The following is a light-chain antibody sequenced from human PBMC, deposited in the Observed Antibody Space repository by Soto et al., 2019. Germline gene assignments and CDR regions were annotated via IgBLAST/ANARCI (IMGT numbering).Light chain of an antibody. CDR1: SSNIGNNS. V-gene: IGLV1-44*01. CDR2: SNN. CDR3: AAWDDSLNGPL. Sequence: QSVLTQPPSASGTPGQRVTISCSGSSSNIGNNSVNWYLQVPVTAPKLLIYSNNQWPSGVPDRFSGSKSGSSASLAISGLRSEDEGDYYCAAWDDSLNGPLFGGGTKLTVL. J-gene: IGLJ2*01.